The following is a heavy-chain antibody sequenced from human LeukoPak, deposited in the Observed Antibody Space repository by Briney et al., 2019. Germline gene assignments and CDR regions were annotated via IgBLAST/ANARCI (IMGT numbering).Heavy chain of an antibody. J-gene: IGHJ6*03. CDR2: ISSSGSTI. V-gene: IGHV3-11*04. CDR3: ARDLTTSYYYYYYYMDV. D-gene: IGHD1-1*01. Sequence: GGSLRLSCAASGFTFSDYYMSWIRQAPGKGLEWVSYISSSGSTIYYADSVEGRFTISRDNAKNSLYLQMNSLRAEDTAVYYCARDLTTSYYYYYYYMDVWGKGTTVTVSS. CDR1: GFTFSDYY.